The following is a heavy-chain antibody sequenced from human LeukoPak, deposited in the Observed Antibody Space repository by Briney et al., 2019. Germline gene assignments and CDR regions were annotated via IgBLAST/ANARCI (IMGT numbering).Heavy chain of an antibody. CDR1: GGTFSSYA. CDR2: IIPILGIA. V-gene: IGHV1-69*04. J-gene: IGHJ4*02. Sequence: ASVKVSCKASGGTFSSYAISWVRQAPGQGLEWMGRIIPILGIANYAQKFQGRVTITADKSTSTAYMELSSLRSEDTAVYYCARADYGDYFFDYWGQGTLVTVSS. CDR3: ARADYGDYFFDY. D-gene: IGHD4-17*01.